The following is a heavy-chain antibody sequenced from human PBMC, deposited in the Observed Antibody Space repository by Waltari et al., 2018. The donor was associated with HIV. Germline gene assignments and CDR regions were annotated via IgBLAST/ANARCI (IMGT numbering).Heavy chain of an antibody. D-gene: IGHD3-10*01. J-gene: IGHJ3*02. CDR1: GYTLTELS. CDR2: FDPEDGST. CDR3: ATGVYYGSGSYYPDAFDI. Sequence: QVQLVQSGAEVKKPGASVKVSCKVSGYTLTELSLPWVRQDPGKGLEWMGGFDPEDGSTIYAQKFQGRVTMTEDTSTDTAYMGLSSLSSEDTAVYYCATGVYYGSGSYYPDAFDIWGQGTMVTVSS. V-gene: IGHV1-24*01.